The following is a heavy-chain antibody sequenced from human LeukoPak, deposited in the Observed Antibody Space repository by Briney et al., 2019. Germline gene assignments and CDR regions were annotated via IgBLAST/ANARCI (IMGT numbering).Heavy chain of an antibody. Sequence: PGGSLRLSCEASGFTFSSYWMSWVRQAPGKGLEWVANMKQDGSEIYYVGSVRGRFTISRDNAKNSLYLQMNSLRAEGTAVYYCARRGSYSLFGYWGPGTLVTVSS. CDR3: ARRGSYSLFGY. J-gene: IGHJ4*02. CDR2: MKQDGSEI. V-gene: IGHV3-7*01. CDR1: GFTFSSYW. D-gene: IGHD1-26*01.